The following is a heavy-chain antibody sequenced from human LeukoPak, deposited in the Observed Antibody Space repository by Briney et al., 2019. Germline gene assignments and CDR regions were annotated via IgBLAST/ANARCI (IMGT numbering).Heavy chain of an antibody. CDR1: GGSIGRSSYY. Sequence: SETLSLTCTVSGGSIGRSSYYWGWIRQPPGRGLEWIGNIYYNGNTNYNPSLKSRVTISIDTSKDPFSLKLSSVTAADTAVYYCARVAAKTVDYWGQGTLVTVSS. V-gene: IGHV4-39*07. D-gene: IGHD2-15*01. J-gene: IGHJ4*02. CDR2: IYYNGNT. CDR3: ARVAAKTVDY.